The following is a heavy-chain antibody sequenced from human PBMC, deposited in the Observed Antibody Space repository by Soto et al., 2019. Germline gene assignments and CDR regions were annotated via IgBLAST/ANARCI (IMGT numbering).Heavy chain of an antibody. CDR2: ISDSDDDT. Sequence: EVQLLESGGGLGQPGGSLRLSCTASGFTFRKYAMSWVRQAPGKGLEWISGISDSDDDTYYADSVRGRFTISRDNSKNTLYLQMNSLRGDDTAVYYCAKAGGVSARYFDTWGQGTLVTVSS. J-gene: IGHJ4*02. CDR1: GFTFRKYA. V-gene: IGHV3-23*01. CDR3: AKAGGVSARYFDT. D-gene: IGHD2-8*01.